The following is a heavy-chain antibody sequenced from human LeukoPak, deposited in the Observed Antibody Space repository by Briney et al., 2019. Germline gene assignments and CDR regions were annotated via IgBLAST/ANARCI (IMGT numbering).Heavy chain of an antibody. Sequence: GGSLRLSCAASGFTFSDYYMSWIRQAPGKGLEWVSYISSSGSTIYYADSVKGRFTISRDNAKNSLYLQMNSLRAEDTAVYYCARESSTGYYYYVDVWGKGTTVTVSS. V-gene: IGHV3-11*01. CDR3: ARESSTGYYYYVDV. CDR1: GFTFSDYY. D-gene: IGHD2-8*02. J-gene: IGHJ6*03. CDR2: ISSSGSTI.